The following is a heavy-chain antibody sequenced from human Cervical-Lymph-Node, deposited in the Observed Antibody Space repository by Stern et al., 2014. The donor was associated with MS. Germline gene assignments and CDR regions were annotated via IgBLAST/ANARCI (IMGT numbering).Heavy chain of an antibody. CDR1: GDTFNNYS. V-gene: IGHV1-69*09. D-gene: IGHD2/OR15-2a*01. Sequence: VQLEESGAEVKKPGSSVKVSCKASGDTFNNYSVSWVRQAPGQGLEWMAKIIPLVDIAHYAQKFQGTLTITADKSTSTAYMELSSLKSDDTAVYYCARAPFPPTEFDAFDVWGQGTMVTVSS. J-gene: IGHJ3*01. CDR3: ARAPFPPTEFDAFDV. CDR2: IIPLVDIA.